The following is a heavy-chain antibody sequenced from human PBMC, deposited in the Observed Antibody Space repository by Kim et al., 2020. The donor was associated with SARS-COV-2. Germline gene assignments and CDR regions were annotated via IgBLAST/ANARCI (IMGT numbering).Heavy chain of an antibody. J-gene: IGHJ3*02. D-gene: IGHD3-22*01. Sequence: SETLSLTCTVSGGSISSSSYYWGWIRQPPGKGLEWIGSIYYSGSTYYNPSLKSRVTISVDTSKNQFSLKLSSVTAADTAVYYCARQDKGRITMIVVVKEDAFDIWGQGTMVTVSS. CDR2: IYYSGST. CDR3: ARQDKGRITMIVVVKEDAFDI. CDR1: GGSISSSSYY. V-gene: IGHV4-39*01.